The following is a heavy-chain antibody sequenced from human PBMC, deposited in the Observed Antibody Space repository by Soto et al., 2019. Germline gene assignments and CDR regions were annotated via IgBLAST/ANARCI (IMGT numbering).Heavy chain of an antibody. V-gene: IGHV3-23*01. J-gene: IGHJ4*02. D-gene: IGHD2-15*01. CDR1: GFTFGRFA. Sequence: EVQMLESGGGLVQPGGSLRLSCVASGFTFGRFAMSWVRQAAGKGLEWVSGISNSGSGTYYADSVKGRFTISRDNSKETLSQQMSSLSGEDTALYYCSSSSAASAYWGQGTLFTVSS. CDR3: SSSSAASAY. CDR2: ISNSGSGT.